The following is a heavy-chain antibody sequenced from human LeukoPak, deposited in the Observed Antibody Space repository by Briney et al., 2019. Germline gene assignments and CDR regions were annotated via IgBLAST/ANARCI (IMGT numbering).Heavy chain of an antibody. CDR1: GFTVSSNY. CDR2: IYSGGST. CDR3: AKGASIYVTGPDF. V-gene: IGHV3-66*01. D-gene: IGHD3-9*01. J-gene: IGHJ4*02. Sequence: GGSLRLSCAASGFTVSSNYMSWVRQAPGKGLEWVSVIYSGGSTYYADSVKGRFTISRDNSKNTLYLQMNSLRAEDTAVYYCAKGASIYVTGPDFWGPGTLVTVSS.